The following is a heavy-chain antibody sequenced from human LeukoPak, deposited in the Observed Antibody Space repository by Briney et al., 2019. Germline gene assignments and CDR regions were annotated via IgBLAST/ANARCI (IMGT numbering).Heavy chain of an antibody. CDR3: ARTSMVRGVIESSWFDP. D-gene: IGHD3-10*01. Sequence: SETLSLTCTVSGGSISSYYWSWIRQPAGKGLEWIGRIYTSGSTNYNPSLKSRVTMSVDTSKNQFSLKLSSVTAADTAVYYCARTSMVRGVIESSWFDPWGQGTLVTVSS. V-gene: IGHV4-4*07. CDR2: IYTSGST. J-gene: IGHJ5*02. CDR1: GGSISSYY.